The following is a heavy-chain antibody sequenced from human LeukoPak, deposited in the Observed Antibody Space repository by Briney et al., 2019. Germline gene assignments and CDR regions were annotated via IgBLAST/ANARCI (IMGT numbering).Heavy chain of an antibody. D-gene: IGHD6-19*01. CDR1: GFTFSSYG. J-gene: IGHJ4*02. V-gene: IGHV3-30*02. Sequence: GGSLRLSCAASGFTFSSYGMHWVRQAPGKGLEWVAFIRYDGSNKYYADSEKGRFTISRDNSKNTLYLQMNTLRAEDTAVYYCAKDAEWLTAGYYFDYWGQGTLVTVSS. CDR2: IRYDGSNK. CDR3: AKDAEWLTAGYYFDY.